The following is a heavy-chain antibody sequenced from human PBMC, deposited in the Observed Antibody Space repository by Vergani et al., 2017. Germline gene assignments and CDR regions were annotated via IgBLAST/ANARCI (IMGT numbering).Heavy chain of an antibody. CDR1: GFTFSSYA. CDR2: ISYDGSNK. Sequence: QVQLVESGGGVVQPGRSLRLSCAASGFTFSSYALHWVRQAPGKGLEWVAVISYDGSNKYYADSVKGRFTISRDNSKNTLYLQMNSLRAKDTAVYYCARDRITMIVVVSSVYGMDVWGQGTTVTVSS. J-gene: IGHJ6*02. CDR3: ARDRITMIVVVSSVYGMDV. D-gene: IGHD3-22*01. V-gene: IGHV3-30*01.